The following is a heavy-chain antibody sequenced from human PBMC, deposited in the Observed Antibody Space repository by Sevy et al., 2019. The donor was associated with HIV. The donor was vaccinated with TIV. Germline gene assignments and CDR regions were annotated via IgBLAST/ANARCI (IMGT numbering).Heavy chain of an antibody. J-gene: IGHJ4*02. D-gene: IGHD2-2*01. CDR3: ARYPIVVVPAAEYYFDY. Sequence: GESLKISCKGSGYTFTNYWIGWVRQMPGKGLVWMGLIYPRDSDTRYSPSFQGQVTISADKSISTAYLQWSSLKASDTAMYYCARYPIVVVPAAEYYFDYWGQRTLVTVSS. CDR2: IYPRDSDT. CDR1: GYTFTNYW. V-gene: IGHV5-51*01.